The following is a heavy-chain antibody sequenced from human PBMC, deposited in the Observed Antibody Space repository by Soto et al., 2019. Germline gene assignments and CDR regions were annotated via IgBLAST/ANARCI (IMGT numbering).Heavy chain of an antibody. D-gene: IGHD6-13*01. J-gene: IGHJ3*02. CDR1: GGTFSSYA. Sequence: QVQLVQSGAEVKKPGSSVKVSCKASGGTFSSYAISWVRQAPGQGLEWMGGIIPIFGTANYAQKFQGRVRITADKPTSTAYMERSSLRSEDRAVYYCARGGRASRYSSSWPAAFDIGGKGKMVTVSS. CDR3: ARGGRASRYSSSWPAAFDI. V-gene: IGHV1-69*06. CDR2: IIPIFGTA.